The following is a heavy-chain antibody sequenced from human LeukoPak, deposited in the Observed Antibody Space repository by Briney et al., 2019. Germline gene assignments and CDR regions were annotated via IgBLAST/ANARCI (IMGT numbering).Heavy chain of an antibody. J-gene: IGHJ2*01. Sequence: PGESLRLSCAASGFTFTNYAMHWVRQAPGKGVEWVAVISYDETNKYYEDSVKGRFTISRDSSKNTLYLQMSSLRDEDTAVYYCAKNNDYGGSYWYFDLWGRGTLVTVSS. CDR3: AKNNDYGGSYWYFDL. CDR1: GFTFTNYA. V-gene: IGHV3-30*04. CDR2: ISYDETNK. D-gene: IGHD4-23*01.